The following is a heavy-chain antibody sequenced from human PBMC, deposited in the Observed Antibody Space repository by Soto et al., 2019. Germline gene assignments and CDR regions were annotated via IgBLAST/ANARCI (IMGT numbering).Heavy chain of an antibody. V-gene: IGHV4-34*01. J-gene: IGHJ6*02. D-gene: IGHD3-3*01. CDR2: INHSGST. CDR1: GGSFSGYY. Sequence: QVQLQQWGAGLLKPSETLSLTCAVYGGSFSGYYWSWIRQPPGKGLEWIGEINHSGSTNYNPSLKSRVTISVDTSKNQFSLKLSSVTAADTAVYYCARERYYDFWSGPDYYYYGMDVWGQGTTVTVSS. CDR3: ARERYYDFWSGPDYYYYGMDV.